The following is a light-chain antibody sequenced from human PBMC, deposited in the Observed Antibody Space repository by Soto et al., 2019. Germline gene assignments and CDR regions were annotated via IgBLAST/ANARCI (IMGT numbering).Light chain of an antibody. J-gene: IGKJ1*01. Sequence: IVFAQSPGTLSLSPWERATLSFRASQTVTTDLAWYQQKPGQAPRLVIHGASTRATGIPNRFSGSGSGTDFTLTISRLEPEDFAVYYCQQYGNSPQTFGQGTKVDIK. V-gene: IGKV3-20*01. CDR3: QQYGNSPQT. CDR2: GAS. CDR1: QTVTTD.